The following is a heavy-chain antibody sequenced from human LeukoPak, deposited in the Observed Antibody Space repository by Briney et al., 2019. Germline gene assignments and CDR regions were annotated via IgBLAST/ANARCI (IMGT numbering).Heavy chain of an antibody. D-gene: IGHD3-10*01. V-gene: IGHV3-30*02. CDR2: IRSDGSIK. J-gene: IGHJ4*02. CDR1: GFTFSTYG. CDR3: AKALGPAMVRGVIDY. Sequence: GGSLRLYCAASGFTFSTYGMHWVRQAPGTGLEWVAFIRSDGSIKYYADSVKGRFTISRDNSKNTLYVQMNSLRAEDTAVYYCAKALGPAMVRGVIDYWGQGTLVTVSS.